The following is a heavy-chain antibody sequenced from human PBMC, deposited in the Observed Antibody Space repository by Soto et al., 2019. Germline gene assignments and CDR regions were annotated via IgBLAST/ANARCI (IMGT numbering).Heavy chain of an antibody. D-gene: IGHD3-3*01. CDR2: INHSGST. J-gene: IGHJ6*02. V-gene: IGHV4-34*01. CDR3: ASGKVDFLSGKSSYYYDVMDV. CDR1: GGSFSGYY. Sequence: SETLSLTCAVYGGSFSGYYWSWIRQPPGKGLEWIGEINHSGSTNYNPSLKSRVTISVDTSKNQFSLKLSSVTAADTAVYYCASGKVDFLSGKSSYYYDVMDVWGQGTTVTGSS.